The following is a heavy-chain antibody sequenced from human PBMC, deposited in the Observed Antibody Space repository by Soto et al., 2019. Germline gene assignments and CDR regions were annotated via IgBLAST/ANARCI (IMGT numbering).Heavy chain of an antibody. D-gene: IGHD3-10*01. V-gene: IGHV1-8*01. J-gene: IGHJ3*02. Sequence: QVQLVQSGAEVKKPGASVKVSCKASGYTFTSYDINWVRQATGQGLEWMGWMNPNSGNTGYAQKLQGRVTMTRNTSISTAYMELSSLRSEDTAVYYCARDELWFGIDAFDIWGQGTMVTVSS. CDR3: ARDELWFGIDAFDI. CDR1: GYTFTSYD. CDR2: MNPNSGNT.